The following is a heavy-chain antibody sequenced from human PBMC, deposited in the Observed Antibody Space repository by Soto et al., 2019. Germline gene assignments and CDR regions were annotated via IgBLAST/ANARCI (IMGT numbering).Heavy chain of an antibody. D-gene: IGHD3-10*01. V-gene: IGHV3-53*01. J-gene: IGHJ5*02. CDR2: IYSGGSS. CDR3: ARLGPYGSESYSFRYNWFDP. Sequence: GGSLGLSCTTSGFTVSSSHMTWVRQAPGKGLEWVSVIYSGGSSYYAVSVQGRFTISRDNSKNTVYLQMNSLRGEDTAMYYCARLGPYGSESYSFRYNWFDPWGQGTQVTVSS. CDR1: GFTVSSSH.